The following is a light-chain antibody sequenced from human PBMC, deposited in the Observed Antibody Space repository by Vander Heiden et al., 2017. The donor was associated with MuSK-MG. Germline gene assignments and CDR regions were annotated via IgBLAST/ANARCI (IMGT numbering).Light chain of an antibody. J-gene: IGKJ4*01. V-gene: IGKV1-39*01. Sequence: IQMTQSPSSLSASVGDRVTITCRANESISIYLNWYQQKPGTAPKLLIYLASSLQSGVPSRFSGSGSGTDFTLTISRLQPEDFATFYCQQSDSTPLTFGGGTKVEIK. CDR3: QQSDSTPLT. CDR1: ESISIY. CDR2: LAS.